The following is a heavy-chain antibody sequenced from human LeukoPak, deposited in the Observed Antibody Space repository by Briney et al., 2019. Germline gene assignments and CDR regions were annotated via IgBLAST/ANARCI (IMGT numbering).Heavy chain of an antibody. CDR2: ITASSTAI. CDR3: ARTYYDILTGYNPYFDY. D-gene: IGHD3-9*01. CDR1: GFTFNTYT. J-gene: IGHJ4*02. V-gene: IGHV3-21*01. Sequence: GGSLRLSCAASGFTFNTYTMNWVRQAPEKGLEWVSSITASSTAIYSADSVKGRFTISRDNAKNLLYLQMNSLRAEDTAVYYCARTYYDILTGYNPYFDYWGQGILVTVSS.